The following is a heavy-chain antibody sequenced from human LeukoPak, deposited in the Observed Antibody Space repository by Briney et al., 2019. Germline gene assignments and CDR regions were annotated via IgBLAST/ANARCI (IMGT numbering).Heavy chain of an antibody. CDR3: ATTNGDYGVDYYYGMDV. CDR1: GFTFSDYY. D-gene: IGHD4-17*01. CDR2: ISSSGSTI. J-gene: IGHJ6*02. Sequence: PGGSLRLSCAASGFTFSDYYMSWIRQAPGKGLEWVSYISSSGSTIYYADSVKGRFTISRDNAKNSLYLQMNSLRAEDTAVYYCATTNGDYGVDYYYGMDVWGQGTTVTVSS. V-gene: IGHV3-11*01.